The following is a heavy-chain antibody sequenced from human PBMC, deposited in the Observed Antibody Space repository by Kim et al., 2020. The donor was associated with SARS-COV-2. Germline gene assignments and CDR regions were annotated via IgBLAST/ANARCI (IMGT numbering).Heavy chain of an antibody. CDR1: GGSFSGYY. D-gene: IGHD3-22*01. CDR2: INHSGST. CDR3: ARAIGYYYDSSGYYFYYYYGMDV. V-gene: IGHV4-34*01. J-gene: IGHJ6*02. Sequence: SETLSLTCAVYGGSFSGYYWSWIRQPPGKGLEWIGEINHSGSTNYNPSLKSRVTISVDTSKNQFSLKLSSVTAADTAVYYCARAIGYYYDSSGYYFYYYYGMDVWGQGTTVTVSS.